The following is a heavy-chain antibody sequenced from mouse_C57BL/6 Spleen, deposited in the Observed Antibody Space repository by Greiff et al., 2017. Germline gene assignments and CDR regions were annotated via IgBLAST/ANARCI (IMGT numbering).Heavy chain of an antibody. J-gene: IGHJ2*01. CDR1: GFSLTRHG. CDR2: RWSGGST. Sequence: QVQLQQSGPGLVQPSQSLSITCTVSGFSLTRHGVHWVRQSPGKGLEWLGVRWSGGSTDYNAAFISRLRIIKDNSKSQVFCKMNSLQADDTAIYYCAAGGTTPHYFDYWGQGTTLTVSS. V-gene: IGHV2-2*01. D-gene: IGHD1-1*01. CDR3: AAGGTTPHYFDY.